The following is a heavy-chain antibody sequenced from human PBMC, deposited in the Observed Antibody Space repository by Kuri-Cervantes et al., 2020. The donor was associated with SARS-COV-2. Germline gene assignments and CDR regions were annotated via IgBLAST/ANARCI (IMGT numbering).Heavy chain of an antibody. D-gene: IGHD3-10*01. CDR1: GYNFTGYF. CDR3: ARRGLEGT. CDR2: INPNNGDT. Sequence: ASVKVSCKASGYNFTGYFIHWVRQAPGQRLDWSGWINPNNGDTRYAQKFQGRVTMSRDTSITTVFLDLSRLTSDDTAIYYCARRGLEGTWGQGSLVTVSS. J-gene: IGHJ5*02. V-gene: IGHV1-2*02.